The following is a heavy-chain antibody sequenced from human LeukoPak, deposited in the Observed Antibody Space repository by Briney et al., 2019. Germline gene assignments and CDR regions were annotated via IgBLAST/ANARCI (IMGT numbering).Heavy chain of an antibody. J-gene: IGHJ5*02. Sequence: GGSLRLSCAASGFTFSNYAMSCVRQAPGKGLEWVSVISGSGGSTYYADSVKGRFIICRDNFNNKLDLQMNSVRAEDTAIYYCAKDLSCRTTSCYKRGANWFDPWGRGTLVTVSS. CDR3: AKDLSCRTTSCYKRGANWFDP. D-gene: IGHD2-2*02. CDR1: GFTFSNYA. CDR2: ISGSGGST. V-gene: IGHV3-23*01.